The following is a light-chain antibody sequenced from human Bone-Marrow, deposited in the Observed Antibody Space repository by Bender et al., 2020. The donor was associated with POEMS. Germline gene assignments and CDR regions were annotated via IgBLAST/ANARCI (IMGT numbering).Light chain of an antibody. CDR3: CSYAGGYFYV. CDR1: SSDVGGYNF. V-gene: IGLV2-23*02. CDR2: EVT. J-gene: IGLJ1*01. Sequence: QSALTQPASVSGSPGQSITISCTGTSSDVGGYNFVSWYQQHPGKAPKLMIYEVTKRPSGVSNRFSGSKSGNTASLTISGLQADDEADYYCCSYAGGYFYVFGTGTKVTVL.